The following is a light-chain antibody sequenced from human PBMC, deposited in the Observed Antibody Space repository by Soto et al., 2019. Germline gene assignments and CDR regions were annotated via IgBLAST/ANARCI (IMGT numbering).Light chain of an antibody. CDR1: ESLATN. Sequence: EIVMTQSPATLSVSPVARAALSCRASESLATNLAWYQQIPGKAPRLLIYGSSVRATGTPARFSGSGSGTYFTLTISSLQPEDFGVYYCQQYNDWPPSFTFGPGTKVDLK. V-gene: IGKV3-15*01. CDR2: GSS. CDR3: QQYNDWPPSFT. J-gene: IGKJ3*01.